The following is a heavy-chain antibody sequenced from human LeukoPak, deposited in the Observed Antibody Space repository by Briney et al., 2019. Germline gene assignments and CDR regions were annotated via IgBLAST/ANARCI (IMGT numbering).Heavy chain of an antibody. CDR1: GGTFSSYA. CDR2: IIPILGIA. V-gene: IGHV1-69*04. J-gene: IGHJ5*02. D-gene: IGHD2/OR15-2a*01. Sequence: SVKVSCKASGGTFSSYAISWVRQAPGQGLEWMGRIIPILGIANYAQKFQGRVTITADKSTSTAYVELSSLRSEDTAVYYCARDPRLTESEAWGQGTLVTVSS. CDR3: ARDPRLTESEA.